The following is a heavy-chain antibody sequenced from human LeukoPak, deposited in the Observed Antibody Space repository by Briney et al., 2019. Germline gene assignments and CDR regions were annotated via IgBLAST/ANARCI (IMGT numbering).Heavy chain of an antibody. CDR1: GGTFSSYA. V-gene: IGHV1-69*13. CDR2: IIPIFGTA. J-gene: IGHJ4*02. CDR3: ARGTGGYSSGWYSDY. Sequence: GASVKVSCKASGGTFSSYAISWVRQAPGQGLEWTGGIIPIFGTANYAQKFQGRVTITADESTSTAYMELSSLRSEDTAVYYCARGTGGYSSGWYSDYWGQGTLVTVSS. D-gene: IGHD6-19*01.